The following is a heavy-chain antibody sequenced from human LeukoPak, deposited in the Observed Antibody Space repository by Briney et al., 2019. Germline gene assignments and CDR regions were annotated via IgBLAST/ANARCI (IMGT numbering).Heavy chain of an antibody. J-gene: IGHJ4*02. CDR1: GSPFMCGCY. V-gene: IGHV4-38-2*02. Sequence: SETLSLTCAVSGSPFMCGCYWGWIRQPPGRGLEWIGNIHHTGTTYYNPSLKSRLTISVDTSKNQFSLKLSSVTAADTAVYYCAREVIRRPFLFYFDTWGQGALVTVSS. CDR2: IHHTGTT. D-gene: IGHD2/OR15-2a*01. CDR3: AREVIRRPFLFYFDT.